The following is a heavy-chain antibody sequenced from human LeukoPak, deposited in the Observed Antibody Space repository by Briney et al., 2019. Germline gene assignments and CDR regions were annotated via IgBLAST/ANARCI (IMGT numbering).Heavy chain of an antibody. CDR3: ARGNHYGSGGYNWFDP. CDR1: GGTFSSYA. V-gene: IGHV1-18*01. D-gene: IGHD3-10*01. Sequence: GASVKVSCKASGGTFSSYAISWVRQAPGQGLEWMGWISAYNGNTNYAQKLQGRVTMTTDTSTSTAYMELRSLRSDDTAVYYCARGNHYGSGGYNWFDPWGQGTLVTVSS. CDR2: ISAYNGNT. J-gene: IGHJ5*02.